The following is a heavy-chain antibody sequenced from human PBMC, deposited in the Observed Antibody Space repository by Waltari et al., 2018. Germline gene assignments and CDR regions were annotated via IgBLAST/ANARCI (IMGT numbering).Heavy chain of an antibody. Sequence: QVQLQESGPGLVKPSQTLSLTCTVSGGSISSVGNSWSWIRRPAGRGLEWIGRIYTSGSTNYNPSLKSRVTISVDTSKNQFSLKLSSVTAADTAVYYCAREGVAAAGSGYYYYGMDVWGQGTTVTVSS. CDR1: GGSISSVGNS. CDR2: IYTSGST. J-gene: IGHJ6*02. V-gene: IGHV4-61*02. D-gene: IGHD6-13*01. CDR3: AREGVAAAGSGYYYYGMDV.